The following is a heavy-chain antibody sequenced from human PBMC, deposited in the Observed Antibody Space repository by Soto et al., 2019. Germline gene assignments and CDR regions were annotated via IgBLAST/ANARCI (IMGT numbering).Heavy chain of an antibody. J-gene: IGHJ4*02. CDR1: GFTFNSYG. V-gene: IGHV3-33*01. CDR2: IWYDGSNK. Sequence: GSLRLSCAASGFTFNSYGMHWVRQAPGKGLEWVAVIWYDGSNKYYADSVKGRFTISRDNSKNTLYLQMNSLRAEDTAVYYCARWSYDSSGYYGNWGYWGQGTLVTVSS. D-gene: IGHD3-22*01. CDR3: ARWSYDSSGYYGNWGY.